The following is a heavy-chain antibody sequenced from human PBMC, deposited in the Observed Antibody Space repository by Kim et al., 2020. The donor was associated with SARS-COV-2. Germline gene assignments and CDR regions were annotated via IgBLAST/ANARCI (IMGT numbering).Heavy chain of an antibody. Sequence: WVRQAPGEGLVWVSRINSDGSSTNYADSVKGRFTISRDNAKNTLYLQMNSLRAEDTAVYYCGVHPPQPFSPSSPVRIPRRIRAAWPLAASHRTSFSDP. CDR2: INSDGSST. J-gene: IGHJ5*02. CDR3: GVHPPQPFSPSSPVRIPRRIRAAWPLAASHRTSFSDP. V-gene: IGHV3-74*01. D-gene: IGHD6-25*01.